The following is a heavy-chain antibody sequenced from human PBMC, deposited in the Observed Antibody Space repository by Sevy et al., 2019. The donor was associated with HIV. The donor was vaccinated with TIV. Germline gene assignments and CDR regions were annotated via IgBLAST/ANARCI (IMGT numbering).Heavy chain of an antibody. J-gene: IGHJ4*02. CDR2: IKSKTDGGTR. D-gene: IGHD1-26*01. CDR1: GFSFTNAW. V-gene: IGHV3-15*01. CDR3: TAGVGTSDCDY. Sequence: GGSLRLSCAASGFSFTNAWMSWVRQAPGKGLEWVGRIKSKTDGGTRDFAAPVKGRFAISRDDSKSTFYLQMDSLKTEDTGVHYCTAGVGTSDCDYWGQGILVTVSS.